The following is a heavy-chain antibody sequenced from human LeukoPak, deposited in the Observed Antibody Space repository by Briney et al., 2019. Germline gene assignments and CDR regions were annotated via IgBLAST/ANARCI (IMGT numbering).Heavy chain of an antibody. Sequence: PGGSLRLSCAASGFTFSSYGMHWVRQAPGKGLEWVAVISYDGSNKYYADSVKGRFTISRDNSKNTLYLQMNSLRAEDTAVYYCAKDTGSGWLPHYWGQGTLVTVSS. CDR1: GFTFSSYG. CDR2: ISYDGSNK. V-gene: IGHV3-30*18. J-gene: IGHJ4*02. D-gene: IGHD6-19*01. CDR3: AKDTGSGWLPHY.